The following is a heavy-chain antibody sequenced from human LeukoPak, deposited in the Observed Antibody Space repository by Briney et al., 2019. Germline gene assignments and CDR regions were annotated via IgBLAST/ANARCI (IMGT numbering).Heavy chain of an antibody. D-gene: IGHD2-15*01. CDR3: ATNIYYCSGGSCHPYYYYGMDV. CDR1: GGTFSSYA. Sequence: SVKVSCKASGGTFSSYAISWVRQAPGQGLEWMGGIIPIFGTANYAQKFQGRVTITADESTSTAYMELSSLRSEDTAVYYCATNIYYCSGGSCHPYYYYGMDVWGQGTSVTVSS. CDR2: IIPIFGTA. J-gene: IGHJ6*02. V-gene: IGHV1-69*13.